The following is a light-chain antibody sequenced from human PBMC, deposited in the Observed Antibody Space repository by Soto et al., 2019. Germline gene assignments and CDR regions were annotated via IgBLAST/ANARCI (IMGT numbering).Light chain of an antibody. Sequence: DIQMTQSPSTLSAFVGDRVTFTCRASHSISTWLAWYQQKPGKAPKLLIHKASTLESGVPSRFSGSGSGTEFTLTITNVQPDDFATYYCQQYYSLLTVGGGTKLEI. CDR3: QQYYSLLT. CDR1: HSISTW. J-gene: IGKJ4*01. CDR2: KAS. V-gene: IGKV1-5*03.